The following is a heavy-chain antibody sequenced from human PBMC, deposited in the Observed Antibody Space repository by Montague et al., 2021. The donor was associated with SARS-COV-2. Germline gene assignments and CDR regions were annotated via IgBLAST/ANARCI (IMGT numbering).Heavy chain of an antibody. V-gene: IGHV2-70*11. Sequence: PALVKPTQTLTLTCTFSGFSLSTSGMCVSWIRQPPGKALEWLARIDWGDDKYYSTSLKTRLTISKDTSKNQVVLTMTNMDPVDTATHYCARRTYDILTGYDYGMDVWGQGTTVTVSS. CDR1: GFSLSTSGMC. CDR2: IDWGDDK. D-gene: IGHD3-9*01. CDR3: ARRTYDILTGYDYGMDV. J-gene: IGHJ6*02.